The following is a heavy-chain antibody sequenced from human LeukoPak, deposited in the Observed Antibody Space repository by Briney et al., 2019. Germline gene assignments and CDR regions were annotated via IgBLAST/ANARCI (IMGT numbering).Heavy chain of an antibody. D-gene: IGHD6-19*01. J-gene: IGHJ3*01. CDR3: ARRISVAGGGTAFDL. CDR1: GLSFSDYS. CDR2: TSSTGNPR. V-gene: IGHV3-48*01. Sequence: GGSLRLSCTASGLSFSDYSMNWVRQAPGKGLEWVSYTSSTGNPRHYAESVEGRFTISRDNAKNSLYLQMNSLRAEDTAVYYCARRISVAGGGTAFDLWGQGTLVTVSS.